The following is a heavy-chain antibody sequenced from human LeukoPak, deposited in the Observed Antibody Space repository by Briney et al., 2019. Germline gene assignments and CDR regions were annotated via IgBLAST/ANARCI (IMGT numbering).Heavy chain of an antibody. J-gene: IGHJ4*02. CDR2: VNPNVGGT. D-gene: IGHD6-13*01. Sequence: ASVKVSCKASGYTFTGHYMHWVRQAPGQGLEWMGWVNPNVGGTNYAQKFQGRVTVTRDTSISTAYMELSRLRSDDTAVYYCARDLKGSSWPDYWGQGTLVTVSS. CDR3: ARDLKGSSWPDY. V-gene: IGHV1-2*02. CDR1: GYTFTGHY.